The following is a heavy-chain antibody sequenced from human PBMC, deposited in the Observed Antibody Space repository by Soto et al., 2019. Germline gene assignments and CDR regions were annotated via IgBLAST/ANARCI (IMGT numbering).Heavy chain of an antibody. CDR3: AHPRGYGVFDAYDF. D-gene: IGHD4-17*01. Sequence: PGESLRLSCAASGCIFSTYAMSWFRQVPGKGLEWVSAISGSSEITYYADSVKGRFTISRDNSINMLYLQMNSLRTEDTAVYYCAHPRGYGVFDAYDFWGQGAMVTVSS. CDR2: ISGSSEIT. CDR1: GCIFSTYA. V-gene: IGHV3-23*01. J-gene: IGHJ3*01.